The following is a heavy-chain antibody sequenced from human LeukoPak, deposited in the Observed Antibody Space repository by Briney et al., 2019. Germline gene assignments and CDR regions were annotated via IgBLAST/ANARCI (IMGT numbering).Heavy chain of an antibody. V-gene: IGHV4-61*02. Sequence: SETLSLTCTVSGGSISSGSYYRSWIRQPAGKGLEWIGRIYTSGSTNYNPSLKSRVTISVDTSKNQFSLKLSSVTAADTAVYYCAREKYYDSSGYSLGGYYYYGMDVWGQGTTVTVSS. CDR1: GGSISSGSYY. CDR3: AREKYYDSSGYSLGGYYYYGMDV. D-gene: IGHD3-22*01. CDR2: IYTSGST. J-gene: IGHJ6*02.